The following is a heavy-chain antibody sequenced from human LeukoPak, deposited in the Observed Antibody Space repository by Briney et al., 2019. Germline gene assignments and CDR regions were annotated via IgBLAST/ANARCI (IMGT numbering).Heavy chain of an antibody. J-gene: IGHJ4*01. D-gene: IGHD3-16*01. V-gene: IGHV3-23*01. CDR3: XXDXGXXXGAYTWGTFDY. Sequence: GGSLRLSCAASGFTFSSHAMSWVRQAPGKGLEWVSGISGRGDSTVYADSVNGRFTISRDNSGNTLFLQMNSLRVEDTAGYYXXXDXGXXXGAYTWGTFDYWGPETLVTVFS. CDR2: ISGRGDST. CDR1: GFTFSSHA.